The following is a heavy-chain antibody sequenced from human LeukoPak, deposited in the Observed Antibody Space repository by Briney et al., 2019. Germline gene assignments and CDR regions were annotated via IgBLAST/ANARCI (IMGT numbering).Heavy chain of an antibody. Sequence: VASVKVSFKASGYRFTNYGISWVRQAPGQGLQWMGWISTYNTNTNYAQKLQGRVTMTTDTSTSTAYMELRSLRSDDTAVYYCARDESSGSYGPNLDYWGQGTLVTVSS. CDR1: GYRFTNYG. V-gene: IGHV1-18*01. CDR2: ISTYNTNT. J-gene: IGHJ4*02. D-gene: IGHD1-26*01. CDR3: ARDESSGSYGPNLDY.